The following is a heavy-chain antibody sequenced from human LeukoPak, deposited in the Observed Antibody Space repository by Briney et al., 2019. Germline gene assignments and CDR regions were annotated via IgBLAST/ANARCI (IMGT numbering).Heavy chain of an antibody. J-gene: IGHJ4*02. D-gene: IGHD5-24*01. CDR1: GFTFTSYA. CDR3: AKRLRDGYNSPIDY. CDR2: ISDSGRNT. V-gene: IGHV3-23*01. Sequence: GGSLRLSCAASGFTFTSYAMNCVRQAPGKGLEWVSGISDSGRNTYYADSVNGRFTISRDISKNTVYLQMNSLRAEDTALYYCAKRLRDGYNSPIDYWGQGALVTVSS.